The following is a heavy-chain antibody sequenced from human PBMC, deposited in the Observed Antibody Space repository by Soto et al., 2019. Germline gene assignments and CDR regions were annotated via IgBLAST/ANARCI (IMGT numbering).Heavy chain of an antibody. Sequence: SSETLCLTCTVSGAFISTYYWSWIRQTAEKRLEWIGRIYSSGSTIYSPALKSRVTMSLDTSKNRFSLKLTSVTAADTAVYYCARGFGSHWCYTHSWGQGILVPVSS. CDR3: ARGFGSHWCYTHS. V-gene: IGHV4-4*07. D-gene: IGHD2-15*01. CDR2: IYSSGST. J-gene: IGHJ4*02. CDR1: GAFISTYY.